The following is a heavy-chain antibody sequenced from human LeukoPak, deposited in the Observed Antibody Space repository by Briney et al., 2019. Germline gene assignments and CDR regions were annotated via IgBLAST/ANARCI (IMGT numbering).Heavy chain of an antibody. CDR2: IYYSGST. CDR3: ARVEVVVAATDY. J-gene: IGHJ4*02. D-gene: IGHD2-15*01. CDR1: GGSISSSSYY. V-gene: IGHV4-39*01. Sequence: SETLSLTCTVSGGSISSSSYYWGWIRQPPGKGLEWIGSIYYSGSTYYNPSLKSRVTISVDTSKNQFSLKLSSVTAADTAVYYCARVEVVVAATDYWGQGTLVTVSS.